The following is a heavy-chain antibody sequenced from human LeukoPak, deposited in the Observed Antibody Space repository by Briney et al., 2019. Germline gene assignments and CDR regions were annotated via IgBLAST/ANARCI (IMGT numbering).Heavy chain of an antibody. CDR2: ISSDGYRT. CDR3: AKALGTGTVLARPLHY. D-gene: IGHD6-6*01. Sequence: PGGSLRLSCAASGFTFSSYAMHWVRQAPDKGLQWVAVISSDGYRTDYPASVRGRFTISRDNLKNTLNLQMISVTAEEPALYFFAKALGTGTVLARPLHYWGPGTLVTLSS. J-gene: IGHJ4*02. CDR1: GFTFSSYA. V-gene: IGHV3-30*04.